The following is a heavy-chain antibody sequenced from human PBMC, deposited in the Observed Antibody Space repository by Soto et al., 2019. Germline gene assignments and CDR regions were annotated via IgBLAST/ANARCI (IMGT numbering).Heavy chain of an antibody. CDR2: IIPIFGTA. CDR3: ARDLGLETVVIIGPKRYNWFDP. CDR1: VGSISSYA. D-gene: IGHD3-3*01. J-gene: IGHJ5*02. V-gene: IGHV1-69*13. Sequence: PVKVSRKASVGSISSYAISWVRQAPGQGLEWMGGIIPIFGTANYAQKFQGRVTITADESTSTAYMELSSLRSEDTAVYYRARDLGLETVVIIGPKRYNWFDPWGQGTLVTVSS.